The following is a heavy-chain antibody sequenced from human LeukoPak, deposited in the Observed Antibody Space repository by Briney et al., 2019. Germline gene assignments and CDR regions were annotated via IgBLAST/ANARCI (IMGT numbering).Heavy chain of an antibody. Sequence: GGSLRLPCAASGFTFNTYAMHWVRQAPGKGLEWVAVISYDGSNKYYADSVKGRFTISRDNSKNTLFLQMNSLRFEDTALYYCARDNNWGSTHYWGQGTLVTVSS. D-gene: IGHD7-27*01. CDR1: GFTFNTYA. V-gene: IGHV3-30*01. J-gene: IGHJ4*02. CDR2: ISYDGSNK. CDR3: ARDNNWGSTHY.